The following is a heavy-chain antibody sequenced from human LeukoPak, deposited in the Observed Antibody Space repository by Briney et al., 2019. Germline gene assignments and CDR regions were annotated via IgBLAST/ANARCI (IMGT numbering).Heavy chain of an antibody. CDR3: ARHGVATWFDP. CDR1: GGAFSDYS. J-gene: IGHJ5*02. Sequence: SSETLSLTYAVYGGAFSDYSWSWIRQPPGKGLEWIGEINHSGRTNYNPSLKRRVTMSVDTSKNQFSVKLSAVTAADTAVYYCARHGVATWFDPWGQGTLVTVSS. V-gene: IGHV4-34*01. CDR2: INHSGRT. D-gene: IGHD2-15*01.